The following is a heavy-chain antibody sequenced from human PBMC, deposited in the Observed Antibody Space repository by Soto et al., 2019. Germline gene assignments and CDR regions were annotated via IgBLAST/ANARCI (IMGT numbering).Heavy chain of an antibody. D-gene: IGHD3-3*01. V-gene: IGHV4-34*01. CDR2: INHSGST. CDR1: GGSFSGYY. Sequence: PSETLSLTCAVYGGSFSGYYWSWIRQPPGKGLEWIGEINHSGSTNYNPSLKSRVTISVDTSKNQFSLKLSSVTAADTAVYYCARGRGPYDFWSGYFFDYWGQGTLVTVSS. J-gene: IGHJ4*02. CDR3: ARGRGPYDFWSGYFFDY.